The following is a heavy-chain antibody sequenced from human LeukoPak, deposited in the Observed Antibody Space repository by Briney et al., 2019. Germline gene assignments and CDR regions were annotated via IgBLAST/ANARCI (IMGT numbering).Heavy chain of an antibody. D-gene: IGHD3-22*01. CDR3: AKDAYYYESSGYYNY. V-gene: IGHV3-53*01. CDR1: GFTVSSNY. J-gene: IGHJ4*02. Sequence: PGGSLRLSCAACGFTVSSNYMSRVGQAPGKGLGWGSVIYSGGSTYYADSVKGRFTISTDNSQNTLYLQMNSLRVEDTAVYYCAKDAYYYESSGYYNYWGQGTLVTVSS. CDR2: IYSGGST.